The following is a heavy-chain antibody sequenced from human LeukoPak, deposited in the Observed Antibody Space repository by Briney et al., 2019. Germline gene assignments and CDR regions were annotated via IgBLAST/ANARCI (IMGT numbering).Heavy chain of an antibody. V-gene: IGHV3-30*03. D-gene: IGHD6-19*01. CDR3: ARDGSGWYYHYGAFDI. J-gene: IGHJ3*02. CDR1: GFTFISYG. Sequence: GGSLSLTRAACGFTFISYGLHWVRQAPGKGLEWMAFISYDGSNKYYADSVKGRFTISRDNSKNTLSLQMNSLRVEDTSVYYCARDGSGWYYHYGAFDICGQGNVVTVSS. CDR2: ISYDGSNK.